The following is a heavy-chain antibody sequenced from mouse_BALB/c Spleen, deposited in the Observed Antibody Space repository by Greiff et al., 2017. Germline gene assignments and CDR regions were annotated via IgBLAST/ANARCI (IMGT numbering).Heavy chain of an antibody. D-gene: IGHD4-1*01. CDR1: GYTFSSYW. Sequence: QVHVKQSGAELMKPGASVKISCKATGYTFSSYWIEWVKQRPGHGLEWIGEILPGSGSTNYNEKFKGKATFTADTSSNTAYMQLSSLTSEDSAVYYCARGGLGRDYAMDYWGQGTSVTVSS. CDR2: ILPGSGST. J-gene: IGHJ4*01. V-gene: IGHV1-9*01. CDR3: ARGGLGRDYAMDY.